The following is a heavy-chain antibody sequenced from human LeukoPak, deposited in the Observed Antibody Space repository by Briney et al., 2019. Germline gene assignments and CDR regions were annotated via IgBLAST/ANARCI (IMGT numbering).Heavy chain of an antibody. CDR3: ARDTVTVTPFDY. CDR2: INQDGSKK. V-gene: IGHV3-7*01. D-gene: IGHD4-17*01. J-gene: IGHJ4*02. CDR1: RFTFSNYW. Sequence: GGSLRLSCVASRFTFSNYWMSWVRQAPGKGLEWVANINQDGSKKVYADSMKGRFTISRDNAKESLYLQLNSLRADDTAVYYCARDTVTVTPFDYWGQGTLVTVSS.